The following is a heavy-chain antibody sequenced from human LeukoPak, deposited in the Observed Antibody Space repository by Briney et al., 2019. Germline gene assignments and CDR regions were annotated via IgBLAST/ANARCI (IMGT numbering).Heavy chain of an antibody. D-gene: IGHD4-11*01. V-gene: IGHV1-2*02. J-gene: IGHJ4*02. CDR1: GYSFTSFY. CDR3: ARGTTVNGRTFDY. CDR2: INPNSGGT. Sequence: GASVKVSCKASGYSFTSFYVHWVRQAPGQGLEWMGWINPNSGGTNYAQKFQGRVTMTRDTSISTAYMELSRLRSDDTAVYYCARGTTVNGRTFDYWGQGTLVTVSS.